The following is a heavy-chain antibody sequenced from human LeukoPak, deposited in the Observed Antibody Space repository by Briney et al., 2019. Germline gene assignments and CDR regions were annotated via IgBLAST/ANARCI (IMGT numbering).Heavy chain of an antibody. CDR3: ARARGSGSGYFDC. Sequence: SETLSLTCTVSGGSISSNNYYWGWVRQPPGKGLEWIGSFYYSGSTYYNPSLKSRVAISVDTSKNQFSLKLNSVTAADTAVYYCARARGSGSGYFDCWGQGTLVTVSS. CDR1: GGSISSNNYY. D-gene: IGHD3-10*01. V-gene: IGHV4-39*07. CDR2: FYYSGST. J-gene: IGHJ4*02.